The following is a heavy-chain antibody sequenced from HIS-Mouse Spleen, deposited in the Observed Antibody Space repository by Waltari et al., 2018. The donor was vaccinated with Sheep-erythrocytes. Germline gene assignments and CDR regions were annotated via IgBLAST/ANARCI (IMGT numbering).Heavy chain of an antibody. CDR3: ARDTAVAGIWFDP. CDR1: GGTFSSYA. D-gene: IGHD6-19*01. Sequence: QVQLVQSGAEVKKPGSSVKVSCKASGGTFSSYAIGWVRQAAGKGLEWMGRIHPILGIANYAQKFQGRVTITADKSTSTAYMELSSLRSEDTAVYYCARDTAVAGIWFDPWGQGTLVTVSS. CDR2: IHPILGIA. V-gene: IGHV1-69*04. J-gene: IGHJ5*02.